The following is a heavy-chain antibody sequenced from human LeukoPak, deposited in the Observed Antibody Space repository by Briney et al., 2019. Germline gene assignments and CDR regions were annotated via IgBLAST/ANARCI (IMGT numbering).Heavy chain of an antibody. V-gene: IGHV3-33*01. CDR1: GFTRSSSA. CDR3: VRDVRGSTKRFDP. D-gene: IGHD3-10*02. J-gene: IGHJ5*02. CDR2: IWYDGSNK. Sequence: GGSLRLSCAASGFTRSSSAMHWVRQAPGKGLERVSVIWYDGSNKYYADSVKGRFTIARDISKNTLYLQMNSLRAEDTAMYYCVRDVRGSTKRFDPWGQGTLVTVSS.